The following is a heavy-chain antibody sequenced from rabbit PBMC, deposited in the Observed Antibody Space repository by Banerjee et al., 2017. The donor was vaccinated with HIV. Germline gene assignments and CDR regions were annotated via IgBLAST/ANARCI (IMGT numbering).Heavy chain of an antibody. J-gene: IGHJ4*01. V-gene: IGHV1S45*01. CDR2: IDGGYSGIT. CDR1: GFPFRGPHW. Sequence: QDQLEQSGGDLAKPEASLTLTCTASGFPFRGPHWIGWVRQAPGKGLAWIGCIDGGYSGITYYATWAKGRFTISKTSSTTVTLQMTSLTAADTATYFCTRIYTDVGSDLWGQGTLVTVS. D-gene: IGHD1-1*01. CDR3: TRIYTDVGSDL.